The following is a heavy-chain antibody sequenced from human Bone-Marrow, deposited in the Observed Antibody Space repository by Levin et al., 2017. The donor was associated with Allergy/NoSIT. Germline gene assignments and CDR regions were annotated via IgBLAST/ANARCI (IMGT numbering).Heavy chain of an antibody. CDR3: ARHDDRDWYENRFDS. Sequence: AGGSLRLSCAASGFIVSSNYMSWVRQAPGKGLEWVSVVYSAGGTNYADSVKGRFTISRDTPKNTVYLQMNSLRAEDTSVYYCARHDDRDWYENRFDSWGQGTLVTVSS. J-gene: IGHJ5*01. CDR1: GFIVSSNY. V-gene: IGHV3-66*04. D-gene: IGHD1-1*01. CDR2: VYSAGGT.